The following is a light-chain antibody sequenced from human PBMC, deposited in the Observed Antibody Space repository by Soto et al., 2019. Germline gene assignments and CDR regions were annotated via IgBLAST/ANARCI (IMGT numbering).Light chain of an antibody. V-gene: IGLV2-14*01. CDR3: SSYTSSSTLV. CDR1: SSDVGGYNY. Sequence: QSALTQPASVSGSPGQSITISCTGTSSDVGGYNYVSWYQQHPGKAPKLMIFEVTNRPSGVSNRLSGSKSGITASLTISGLQADDEGDDYGSSYTSSSTLVFGGGTKVTVL. J-gene: IGLJ2*01. CDR2: EVT.